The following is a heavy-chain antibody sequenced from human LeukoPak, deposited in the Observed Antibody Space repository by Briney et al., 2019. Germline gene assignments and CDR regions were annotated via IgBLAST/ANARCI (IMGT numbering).Heavy chain of an antibody. J-gene: IGHJ4*02. CDR1: GFTFSSYS. CDR3: ARDHAYYYDSSGYGGGYYFDY. V-gene: IGHV3-21*01. D-gene: IGHD3-22*01. Sequence: GGSLRLSCAASGFTFSSYSMNWVRQAPGKGLEWVSSISSSSSYIYYADSVKGRFTISRDNAKNSLYLQMNSLRAEDTAVYYCARDHAYYYDSSGYGGGYYFDYWGQGTLVTVSS. CDR2: ISSSSSYI.